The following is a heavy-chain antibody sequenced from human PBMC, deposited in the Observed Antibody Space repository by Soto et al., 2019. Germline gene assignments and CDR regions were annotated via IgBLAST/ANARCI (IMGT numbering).Heavy chain of an antibody. V-gene: IGHV3-23*01. J-gene: IGHJ4*02. CDR3: AKQHGYFDY. Sequence: VQLLESGGGLVQPGGSLRLSCAASGATFSSYVMGWVRQAPGRGLEWVSVISSSGIDTYYADSVKGRCIISRDNSKNTLYLQMNSLGAEDTAVYYCAKQHGYFDYWGQGTLVTVSS. CDR2: ISSSGIDT. D-gene: IGHD4-17*01. CDR1: GATFSSYV.